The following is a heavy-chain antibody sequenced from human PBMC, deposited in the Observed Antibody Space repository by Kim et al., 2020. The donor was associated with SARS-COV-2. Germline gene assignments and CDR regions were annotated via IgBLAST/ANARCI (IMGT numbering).Heavy chain of an antibody. V-gene: IGHV1-3*01. CDR1: EYVSTTHV. D-gene: IGHD1-7*01. Sequence: ASVKVSCKASEYVSTTHVIDWVRQAPGQRLEWMGQINPANGDTRYSQTFLGRLTISRDTAANTVYMELTSLTSEDSTIFYCARRLTATANAMDVWGQGATVTVSS. CDR2: INPANGDT. J-gene: IGHJ6*02. CDR3: ARRLTATANAMDV.